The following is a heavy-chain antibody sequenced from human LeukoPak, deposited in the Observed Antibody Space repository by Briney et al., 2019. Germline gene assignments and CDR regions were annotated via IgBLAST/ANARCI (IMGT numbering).Heavy chain of an antibody. Sequence: GGSLRLSCTASGFTFGYYAMSWVRQAPGKGLEWVGRIKSRTDGGTTDYAAPVKGRFTISRDDSKNTLYLQMNSLKTEDTAVYYCTTVMVDSYADYWGQGTLVTVSS. V-gene: IGHV3-15*01. CDR1: GFTFGYYA. D-gene: IGHD5-18*01. CDR3: TTVMVDSYADY. CDR2: IKSRTDGGTT. J-gene: IGHJ4*02.